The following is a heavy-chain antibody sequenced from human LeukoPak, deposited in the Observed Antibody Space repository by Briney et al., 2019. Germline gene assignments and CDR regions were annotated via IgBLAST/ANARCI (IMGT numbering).Heavy chain of an antibody. CDR1: GGSISSGSYY. CDR2: IDPSGST. V-gene: IGHV4-61*02. CDR3: ARVDGSCSGGSCPSGNWFDP. J-gene: IGHJ5*02. Sequence: KASETLSPTCTVSGGSISSGSYYWSWIRQPAGKGLEWIGRIDPSGSTNYNPSLKSRVTMSVDTSKNQFSLKLNSVTAADTAVYYCARVDGSCSGGSCPSGNWFDPWGQGTLVTVSS. D-gene: IGHD2-15*01.